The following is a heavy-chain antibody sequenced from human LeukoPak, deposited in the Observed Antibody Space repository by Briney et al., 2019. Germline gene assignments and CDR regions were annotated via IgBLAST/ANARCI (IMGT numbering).Heavy chain of an antibody. Sequence: SETLSLTCTVSGGSISRGTYYWSWIRQPAGKGREWIGPIYTSGSTNYNPSLKSRVTISVDTSKNQFSLKLSSVTAADTAVYYCARAGGDYYGSDHFDYWGQGTLGTVSS. D-gene: IGHD3-10*01. J-gene: IGHJ4*02. CDR1: GGSISRGTYY. CDR3: ARAGGDYYGSDHFDY. V-gene: IGHV4-61*02. CDR2: IYTSGST.